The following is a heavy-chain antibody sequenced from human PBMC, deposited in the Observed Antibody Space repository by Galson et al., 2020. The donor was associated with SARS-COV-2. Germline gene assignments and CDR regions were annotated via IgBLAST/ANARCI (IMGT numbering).Heavy chain of an antibody. CDR3: AREGATPIQLWLESWFDP. CDR2: ISYDGSNK. Sequence: TGGSLRLSCAASGFTFSSYAMHWVRQAPGKGLEWVAVISYDGSNKYYADSVKGRFTISRDNSKNTLYLQMNSLRAEDTAVYYCAREGATPIQLWLESWFDPWGQGTLVTVSS. J-gene: IGHJ5*02. D-gene: IGHD5-18*01. CDR1: GFTFSSYA. V-gene: IGHV3-30-3*01.